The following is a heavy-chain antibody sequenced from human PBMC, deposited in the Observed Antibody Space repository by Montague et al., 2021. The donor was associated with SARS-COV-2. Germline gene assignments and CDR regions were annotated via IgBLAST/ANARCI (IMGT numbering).Heavy chain of an antibody. CDR1: GDSISTDNW. CDR2: ISDSGST. CDR3: ARHYSATLPAVY. D-gene: IGHD2-15*01. J-gene: IGHJ4*02. Sequence: PETLSLTCVVSGDSISTDNWWTWVRLPPGKGLEWIGYISDSGSTNYNPSLTSRVTMSVDTSKNQFSLKVNSVTAADTAVYYCARHYSATLPAVYWGQGTLVTVSS. V-gene: IGHV4-4*03.